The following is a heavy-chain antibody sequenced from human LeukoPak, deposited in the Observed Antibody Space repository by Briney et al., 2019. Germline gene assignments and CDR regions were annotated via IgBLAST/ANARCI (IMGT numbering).Heavy chain of an antibody. J-gene: IGHJ4*02. D-gene: IGHD2-2*01. CDR2: IRYDGSNK. CDR3: AKDGYKTEYCSSTSCPYFDY. Sequence: GGSLRLSCAASGFTFSSYGMHWVRQAPGKGLEWVAFIRYDGSNKYYADSVKGRFTISRDNSKNTLYLQMNSLRAEDTAVYYCAKDGYKTEYCSSTSCPYFDYWGQGTLVTVSS. V-gene: IGHV3-30*02. CDR1: GFTFSSYG.